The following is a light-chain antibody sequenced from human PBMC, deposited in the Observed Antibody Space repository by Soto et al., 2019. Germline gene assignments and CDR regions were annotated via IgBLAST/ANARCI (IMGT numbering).Light chain of an antibody. V-gene: IGLV1-44*01. CDR3: AAWDDSLNGRV. CDR1: SSNIGSNT. J-gene: IGLJ2*01. CDR2: SNN. Sequence: VLTQPPSASGTPGQRVTISCSGSSSNIGSNTVNWYQQLPGTAPKLLIYSNNQWPSGVPDRFSGSKSGTSASLAISGLQSEDEADYYCAAWDDSLNGRVFGGGTKLTVL.